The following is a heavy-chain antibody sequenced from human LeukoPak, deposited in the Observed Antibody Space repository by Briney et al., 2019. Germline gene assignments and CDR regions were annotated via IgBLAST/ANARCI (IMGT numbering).Heavy chain of an antibody. V-gene: IGHV1-58*02. D-gene: IGHD2-21*01. CDR1: GFTFTSSA. J-gene: IGHJ6*02. CDR3: AAGRIAPGYYGMDV. CDR2: IVVGSGNT. Sequence: GASVKVSCKASGFTFTSSAMQWVRQARGQRLEWIGWIVVGSGNTNYAQKFQERVTITRGMSTGTAYMELSSLRSEDTAVYYCAAGRIAPGYYGMDVWGQGTTVTVSS.